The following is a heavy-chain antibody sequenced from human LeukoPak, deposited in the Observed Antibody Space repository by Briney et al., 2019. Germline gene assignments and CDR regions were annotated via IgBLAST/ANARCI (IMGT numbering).Heavy chain of an antibody. CDR1: GGSISSSSYY. J-gene: IGHJ4*02. CDR2: IYYSGST. CDR3: ARVTVTTPLVDY. D-gene: IGHD4-17*01. Sequence: SETLSLTCTVSGGSISSSSYYWGWIRQPPGKGLEWIGSIYYSGSTYYNPSLKSRVTISVDTSKNQFSLKLSSVIAADTAVYYCARVTVTTPLVDYWGQGTLVTVSS. V-gene: IGHV4-39*01.